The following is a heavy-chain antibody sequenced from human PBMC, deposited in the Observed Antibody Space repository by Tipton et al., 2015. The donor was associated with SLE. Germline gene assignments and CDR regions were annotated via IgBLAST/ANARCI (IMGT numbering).Heavy chain of an antibody. D-gene: IGHD6-19*01. CDR2: ISAYNGNT. Sequence: QVQLVQSGAEVKKPGASVRVSCEASGYTFSSYGISWVRQAPGQGLEWMGWISAYNGNTNYAQKLQGRVTMTTDTSTSTAYMELRSLRSDDTAVYYCAIAVAGTFCFDYWGQGTLVTVSS. V-gene: IGHV1-18*01. CDR1: GYTFSSYG. J-gene: IGHJ4*02. CDR3: AIAVAGTFCFDY.